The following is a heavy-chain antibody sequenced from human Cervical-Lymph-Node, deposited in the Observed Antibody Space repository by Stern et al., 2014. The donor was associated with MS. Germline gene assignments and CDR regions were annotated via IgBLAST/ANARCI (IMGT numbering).Heavy chain of an antibody. Sequence: QVQLQQSGAEVEKPGASVKVSCKASGYTFTDHYIHWVRQAPGQGLEWMGWINPNSGGINYAQNFQGWVTMTRDTSISTAYLELSKLRSDDTAMYFCARGRSSGWPYDAFDIWGQGTMVTVSS. J-gene: IGHJ3*02. CDR3: ARGRSSGWPYDAFDI. CDR1: GYTFTDHY. V-gene: IGHV1-2*04. D-gene: IGHD6-19*01. CDR2: INPNSGGI.